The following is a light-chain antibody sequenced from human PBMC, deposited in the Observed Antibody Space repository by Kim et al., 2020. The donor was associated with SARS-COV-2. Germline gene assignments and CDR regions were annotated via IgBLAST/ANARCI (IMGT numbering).Light chain of an antibody. V-gene: IGKV1-27*01. J-gene: IGKJ1*01. CDR1: QVINNY. CDR3: QKYDSAPWT. Sequence: ASVGDSATITRRASQVINNYLAWYQQKPGKAPTFLIYGASTLHSGVPSRFSGSGSGTDFTLTISSLQPEDVGTYYCQKYDSAPWTFGHGTKVDIK. CDR2: GAS.